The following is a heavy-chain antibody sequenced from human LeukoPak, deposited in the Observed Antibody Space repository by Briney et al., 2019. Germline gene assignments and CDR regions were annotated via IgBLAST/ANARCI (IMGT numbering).Heavy chain of an antibody. D-gene: IGHD3-9*01. CDR3: AREVTKLRYFDWLSDYYYYGMDV. J-gene: IGHJ6*02. Sequence: ASVKVSCKASGYTFTIYGISWVRQAPGQGLEWMGWISAYNGNTNYAQKLQGRVTMTTDTSTSTAYMELRSLRSDDTAVYYCAREVTKLRYFDWLSDYYYYGMDVWGQGTTVTVSS. V-gene: IGHV1-18*01. CDR2: ISAYNGNT. CDR1: GYTFTIYG.